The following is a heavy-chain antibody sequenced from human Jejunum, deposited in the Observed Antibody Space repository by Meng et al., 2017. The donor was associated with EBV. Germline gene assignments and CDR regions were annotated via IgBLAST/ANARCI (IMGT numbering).Heavy chain of an antibody. V-gene: IGHV1-69*15. CDR1: GDSFGTYS. D-gene: IGHD4-17*01. CDR3: ARAGGDYEDY. J-gene: IGHJ4*02. Sequence: QEQCVQSGAEVKKPGSSVKVSCKASGDSFGTYSVSWVRQAPGQGLEWMGNTVPIFGTTSYAQKFQGRVTITADESTRTAFMELRNLRSEDSAMYYCARAGGDYEDYWGQGTLVTVSS. CDR2: TVPIFGTT.